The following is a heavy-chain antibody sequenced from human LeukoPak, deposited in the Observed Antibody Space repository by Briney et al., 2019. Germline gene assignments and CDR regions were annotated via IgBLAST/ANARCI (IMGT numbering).Heavy chain of an antibody. CDR2: IYYSGST. Sequence: SETLSLTCTVPGGSISSSSYYWGWIRQPPGKGLEWIGSIYYSGSTYYNPSLKSRVTISVDTSKNQFSLKLSSVTAADTAVYYCASGSGSYQFDYWGQGTLVTVSS. CDR1: GGSISSSSYY. CDR3: ASGSGSYQFDY. V-gene: IGHV4-39*01. J-gene: IGHJ4*02. D-gene: IGHD1-26*01.